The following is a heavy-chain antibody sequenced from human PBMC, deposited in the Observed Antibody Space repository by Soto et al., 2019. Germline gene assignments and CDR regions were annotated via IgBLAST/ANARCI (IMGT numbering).Heavy chain of an antibody. D-gene: IGHD1-26*01. CDR1: GDSITGSY. CDR3: ARDMPYAAGSLAGCDY. Sequence: QVQLRESGPGLVKPSETLSLTCTVSGDSITGSYWSWIRQPPGKTLEWIGYIYHSVTTTYNPSLKSRVSISVDTSKNQFSLRLTSVIAADTAVYYCARDMPYAAGSLAGCDYWGQGILVTVSS. CDR2: IYHSVTT. V-gene: IGHV4-59*01. J-gene: IGHJ4*02.